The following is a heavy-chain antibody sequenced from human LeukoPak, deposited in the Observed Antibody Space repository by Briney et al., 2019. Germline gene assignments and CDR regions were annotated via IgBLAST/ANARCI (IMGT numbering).Heavy chain of an antibody. CDR2: INTNTGNP. J-gene: IGHJ4*02. V-gene: IGHV7-4-1*02. Sequence: ASVKVSCKASGYTFTSYAMNWVRQAPGQGLEWMGWINTNTGNPTYAQGFTGRFVFSLDTSVSTAYLQISSLKAEDTAVYYCARGQKKGYCSSTSCSKNFDYWGQGTLVTVSS. D-gene: IGHD2-2*01. CDR1: GYTFTSYA. CDR3: ARGQKKGYCSSTSCSKNFDY.